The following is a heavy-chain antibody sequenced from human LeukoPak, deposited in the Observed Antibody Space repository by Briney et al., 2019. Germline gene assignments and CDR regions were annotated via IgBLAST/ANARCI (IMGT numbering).Heavy chain of an antibody. CDR1: GGSISSSSYY. D-gene: IGHD3-22*01. J-gene: IGHJ4*02. CDR3: ASLGDKYYYDSSGLN. V-gene: IGHV4-39*01. Sequence: SATLSLTCPVSGGSISSSSYYWGWIHEPPGKGLEWFGSIYYSGSTYYNPSLKSRVTISVDTSKNQFSLKLSSVTAADTAVYYCASLGDKYYYDSSGLNWGQGTLVTVSS. CDR2: IYYSGST.